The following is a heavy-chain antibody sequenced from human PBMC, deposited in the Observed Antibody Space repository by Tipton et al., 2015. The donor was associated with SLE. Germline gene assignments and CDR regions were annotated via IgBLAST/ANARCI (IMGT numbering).Heavy chain of an antibody. CDR1: GGSISSYY. Sequence: LRLSCTVSGGSISSYYWSWIRQPPGKGLEWIGYIYYSGSTNYNPSLKSRVTISVDTSKNQFSLKLSSVTAADTAVYYCAREVVGADDAFDIRGQGTMVTVSS. J-gene: IGHJ3*02. D-gene: IGHD1-26*01. CDR3: AREVVGADDAFDI. CDR2: IYYSGST. V-gene: IGHV4-59*01.